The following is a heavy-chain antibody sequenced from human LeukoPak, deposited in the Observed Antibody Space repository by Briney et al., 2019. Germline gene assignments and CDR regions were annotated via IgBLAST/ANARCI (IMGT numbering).Heavy chain of an antibody. V-gene: IGHV4-34*01. Sequence: SETLSLTCAVSGTSFSSYYWSWIRQPPGKGLEWIGEVNHSGYTNDNPFLKSRVTISVDTSKNQFSLRLRSVTAADTAVYFCARMTTGHDFSGQGTLVTVSS. D-gene: IGHD4-17*01. CDR2: VNHSGYT. CDR3: ARMTTGHDF. J-gene: IGHJ4*02. CDR1: GTSFSSYY.